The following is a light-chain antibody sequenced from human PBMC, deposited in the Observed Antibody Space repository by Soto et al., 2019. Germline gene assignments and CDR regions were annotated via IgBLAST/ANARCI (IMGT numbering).Light chain of an antibody. CDR1: QSVSSY. CDR3: QQRSTSIT. V-gene: IGKV3-11*01. CDR2: DAS. Sequence: EIALTQSPATLSLSPGERATLSCRASQSVSSYLAWYQQXPGQAPRLLIYDASNRATGTPARFSGSGSGTDFTLTISSLEPEDFAVYYCQQRSTSITFGQGTRLEIK. J-gene: IGKJ5*01.